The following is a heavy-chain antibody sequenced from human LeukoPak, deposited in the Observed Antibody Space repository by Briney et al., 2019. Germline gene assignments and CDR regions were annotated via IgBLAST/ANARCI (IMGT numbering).Heavy chain of an antibody. CDR3: ATIDEYSYGSSYYYYGMDV. CDR2: INNSGGSL. J-gene: IGHJ6*02. CDR1: RFTFSAYD. Sequence: GGSLRLSCAASRFTFSAYDMSWVRQAPGKGLEWVSSINNSGGSLYYADSVRGRFTISRDNSKNTLYLQMNSLRAEDTAVYYCATIDEYSYGSSYYYYGMDVWGQGTTVTVSS. D-gene: IGHD5-18*01. V-gene: IGHV3-23*01.